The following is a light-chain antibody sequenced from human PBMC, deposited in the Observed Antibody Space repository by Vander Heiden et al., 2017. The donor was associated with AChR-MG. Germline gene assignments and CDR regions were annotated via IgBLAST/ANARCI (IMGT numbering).Light chain of an antibody. V-gene: IGLV1-44*01. CDR2: ANN. Sequence: QSVLTQPPSASGPPGQRVNISCSGSTSNIGNNAVNWYQHLPGTAPKLLIYANNQRPSGVPDRFSGSKSGTSASLAISGLQSEDEADYFCAAWDDSLDGSWVFGGGTTLTVL. CDR3: AAWDDSLDGSWV. J-gene: IGLJ3*02. CDR1: TSNIGNNA.